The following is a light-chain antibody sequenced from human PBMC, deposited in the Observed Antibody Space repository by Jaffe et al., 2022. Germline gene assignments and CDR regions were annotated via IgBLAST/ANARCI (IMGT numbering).Light chain of an antibody. J-gene: IGKJ1*01. CDR1: QGISSY. CDR2: AAS. V-gene: IGKV1-9*01. CDR3: QQLNSYPSA. Sequence: DVQLTQSPSFLSASVGDRVIITCRASQGISSYLAWYQQRPGKAPNLLIYAASTLQSGVPSRFSGSGSGTEFTLTINNLQPEDFATYYCQQLNSYPSAFGQGTKVEIK.